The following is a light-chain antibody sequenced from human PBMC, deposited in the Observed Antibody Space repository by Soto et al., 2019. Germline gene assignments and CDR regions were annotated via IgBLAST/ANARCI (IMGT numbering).Light chain of an antibody. CDR3: AAWDASLNGYV. V-gene: IGLV1-44*01. CDR1: SSNIGSNT. CDR2: SYN. Sequence: QSVLTQPPSASGTPGQRVTISCSGSSSNIGSNTVNWYQQLPGTAPKLLIYSYNQRPSGVPDRFSGSKSVTSASLAISGLQPEDEADYYCAAWDASLNGYVFGTGTKLTVL. J-gene: IGLJ1*01.